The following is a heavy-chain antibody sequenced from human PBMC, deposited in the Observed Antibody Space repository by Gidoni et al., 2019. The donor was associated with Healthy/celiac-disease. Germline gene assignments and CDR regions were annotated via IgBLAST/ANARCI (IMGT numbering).Heavy chain of an antibody. V-gene: IGHV3-11*06. CDR3: ARDYDDSSDSEGYFGY. CDR1: GFTLSDYY. J-gene: IGHJ4*02. CDR2: MSSSSSNT. Sequence: QVQLVESGGGLVKPGGSLRLSCAASGFTLSDYYMSWIRQAPGKGLEWVSYMSSSSSNTNNADSVKGRFTISRDNAKNSLYLQMNSLRAEDTAVYYCARDYDDSSDSEGYFGYWGQGTPGHRLL. D-gene: IGHD3-22*01.